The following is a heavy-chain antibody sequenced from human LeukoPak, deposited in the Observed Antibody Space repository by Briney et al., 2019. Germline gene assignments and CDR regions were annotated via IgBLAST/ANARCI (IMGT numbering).Heavy chain of an antibody. D-gene: IGHD1-1*01. J-gene: IGHJ4*02. V-gene: IGHV1-2*02. Sequence: ASVKVSCKASGYTFTTYGISWVRQAPGQGLEWMGWINPNSGGTNYAQKFQGRVTLTRDTSISTAYMELSRLSSDDTAVYYCARLATTLIPFDYWGQGTLVTVSS. CDR2: INPNSGGT. CDR1: GYTFTTYG. CDR3: ARLATTLIPFDY.